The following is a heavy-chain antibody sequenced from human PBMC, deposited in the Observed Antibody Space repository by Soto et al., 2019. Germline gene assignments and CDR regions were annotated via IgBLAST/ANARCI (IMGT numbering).Heavy chain of an antibody. CDR2: IYYSGST. CDR3: ARVGGFGATTIDY. V-gene: IGHV4-30-4*01. CDR1: GGSISSGDYY. D-gene: IGHD3-10*01. J-gene: IGHJ4*02. Sequence: QVQLQESGPGLVKPSQTLSLTCTVSGGSISSGDYYWSWIRQPPGKGLEWIGYIYYSGSTYYNPSITGRVTLSVDTSKNQFSLKLSAVTAADTAVYYCARVGGFGATTIDYWGQGTLVTVSS.